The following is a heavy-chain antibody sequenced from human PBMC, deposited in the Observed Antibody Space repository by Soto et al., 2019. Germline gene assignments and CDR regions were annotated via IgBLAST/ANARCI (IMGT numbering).Heavy chain of an antibody. CDR2: IIPIFGTA. D-gene: IGHD6-13*01. CDR1: GGTFSSYA. V-gene: IGHV1-69*01. CDR3: ARAIEAADEGGYYYYGMDV. J-gene: IGHJ6*02. Sequence: QVQLVQSGAEVKKPGSSVKVSCKASGGTFSSYAISWVRQAPGQGLEWMGGIIPIFGTANYAQKFQGRVTITADESTSTAYMELSSMRSEDTAVYYCARAIEAADEGGYYYYGMDVWGQGTTVTVSS.